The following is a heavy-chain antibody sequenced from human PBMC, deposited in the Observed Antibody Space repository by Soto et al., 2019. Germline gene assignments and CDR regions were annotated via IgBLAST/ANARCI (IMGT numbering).Heavy chain of an antibody. D-gene: IGHD7-27*01. CDR2: ISGSGGST. CDR3: AKDLTPPNGGSRGEAFDS. CDR1: GFTFSSYA. Sequence: GGSLRLSCAASGFTFSSYAMSWVRQAPGKGLEWVSAISGSGGSTYYADSVKGRFTISRENSKNTLYLQMNSLRAEDTAVYYCAKDLTPPNGGSRGEAFDSWGQGTMVTVSS. J-gene: IGHJ3*02. V-gene: IGHV3-23*01.